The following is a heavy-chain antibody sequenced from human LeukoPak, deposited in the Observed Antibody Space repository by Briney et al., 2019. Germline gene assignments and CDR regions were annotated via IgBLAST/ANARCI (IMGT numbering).Heavy chain of an antibody. V-gene: IGHV3-7*01. D-gene: IGHD6-19*01. J-gene: IGHJ5*02. CDR3: ARAVAGTHWLDP. CDR1: GFTFSNSW. CDR2: IKPDGSAQ. Sequence: GGSLRLSCAASGFTFSNSWMSWVRQAPGKGLEWVATIKPDGSAQYYVDSVKGRFTISRDNAKNSLFLQINSLRAGDTAVYYCARAVAGTHWLDPWGQGTLVTVSS.